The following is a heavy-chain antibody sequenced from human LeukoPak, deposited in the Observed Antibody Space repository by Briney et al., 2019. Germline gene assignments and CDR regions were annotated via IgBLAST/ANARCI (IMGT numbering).Heavy chain of an antibody. CDR2: ISSSSSYI. CDR3: ASREYSSSSPLDY. V-gene: IGHV3-21*01. J-gene: IGHJ4*02. D-gene: IGHD6-6*01. CDR1: GFTFSSYS. Sequence: PGGSLRLSCAASGFTFSSYSMNWVRQAPGKGLEWVSSISSSSSYIYYADSVKGRFTISRDNAKNSLYLQMNSLRAEDTAVYYCASREYSSSSPLDYWGQGTLVTVSS.